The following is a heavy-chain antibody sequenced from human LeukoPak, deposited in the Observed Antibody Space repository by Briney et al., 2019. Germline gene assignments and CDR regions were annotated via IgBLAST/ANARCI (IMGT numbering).Heavy chain of an antibody. CDR2: IKQDGSEK. Sequence: GGSLRLSCAASGFTFSSYWMSWVRQAPGKGLEWVANIKQDGSEKYYADSVKGRFTISRDNSKNSLYLQMNSLRTEDTALYYCAKGGGGDWEEPSDAFDIWGQGTMVTVSS. V-gene: IGHV3-7*03. CDR1: GFTFSSYW. J-gene: IGHJ3*02. D-gene: IGHD2-21*02. CDR3: AKGGGGDWEEPSDAFDI.